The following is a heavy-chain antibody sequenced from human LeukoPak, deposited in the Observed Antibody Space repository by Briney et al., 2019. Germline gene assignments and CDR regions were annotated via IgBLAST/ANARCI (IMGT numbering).Heavy chain of an antibody. CDR2: IWYDGSNE. Sequence: GGSLRLSCAASGFTFNSYSMYWVRQAPEKGLEWVAVIWYDGSNEYYADSVKGRFTISRDNPKNTLYLQMNNLRAEDTAVYFCARDTIDYCSSSTCHRLGYWGQGTLVTVSS. J-gene: IGHJ4*02. CDR3: ARDTIDYCSSSTCHRLGY. CDR1: GFTFNSYS. V-gene: IGHV3-33*08. D-gene: IGHD2-2*01.